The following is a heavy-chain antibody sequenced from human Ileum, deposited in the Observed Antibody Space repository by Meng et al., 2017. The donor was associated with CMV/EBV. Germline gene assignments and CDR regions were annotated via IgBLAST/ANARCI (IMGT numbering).Heavy chain of an antibody. D-gene: IGHD2-8*01. V-gene: IGHV5-51*01. J-gene: IGHJ5*02. CDR2: IYCGDSDT. CDR3: ARVRLSNGNVDL. Sequence: CKASVYPFGDYWIGWVRQMPGKGLEWMGIIYCGDSDTRYRPSFEGHVTISADESINTAYLRWNSLQASDTAMYYCARVRLSNGNVDLWGQGTLVTVSS. CDR1: VYPFGDYW.